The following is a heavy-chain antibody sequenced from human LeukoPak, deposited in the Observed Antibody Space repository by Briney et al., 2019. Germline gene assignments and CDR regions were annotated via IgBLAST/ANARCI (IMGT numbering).Heavy chain of an antibody. Sequence: ASVKVSCKASGYTFTGYYMHWVRQAPGQGLEWMGWINPNSGGTNYAQKFQGRVTMTRDTSISTAYMELSRLRSDDTAVYYCARDASGSPTGDYWGQGTLVTVSS. CDR1: GYTFTGYY. CDR2: INPNSGGT. D-gene: IGHD1-26*01. V-gene: IGHV1-2*02. J-gene: IGHJ4*02. CDR3: ARDASGSPTGDY.